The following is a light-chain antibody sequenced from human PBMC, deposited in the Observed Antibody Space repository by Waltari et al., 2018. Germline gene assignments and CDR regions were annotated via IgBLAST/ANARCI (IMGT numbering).Light chain of an antibody. J-gene: IGLJ3*02. V-gene: IGLV2-23*01. CDR1: ISDVGRYNL. CDR3: CLYVRDITWV. Sequence: QSALTQPASVSGSPGQSITISCTGPISDVGRYNLVSWYQHHPGKAPNLMIYEGTQRPSGVSDRFSGSKAGDTASLTIGGLQAEDEADYYCCLYVRDITWVFGGGTKLTVL. CDR2: EGT.